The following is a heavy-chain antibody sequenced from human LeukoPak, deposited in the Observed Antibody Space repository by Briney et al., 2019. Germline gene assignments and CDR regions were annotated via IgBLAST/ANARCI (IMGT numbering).Heavy chain of an antibody. D-gene: IGHD3-10*01. CDR3: ARYLWFGSSQRFDY. J-gene: IGHJ4*02. CDR2: ISSSGSYR. CDR1: GFTFSDYY. Sequence: PGGSLRLSCDASGFTFSDYYMTWIRQAPGKGLEWVSHISSSGSYRNYADSVKGRFTISRDNAKNSLYLQMNSLRDEDTAVYYCARYLWFGSSQRFDYWGQGTLVTVSS. V-gene: IGHV3-11*06.